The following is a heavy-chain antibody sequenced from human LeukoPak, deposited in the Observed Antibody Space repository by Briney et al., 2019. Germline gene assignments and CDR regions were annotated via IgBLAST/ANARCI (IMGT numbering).Heavy chain of an antibody. CDR2: IKSNTDGGTT. CDR1: GFTFSDAW. J-gene: IGHJ4*02. CDR3: TTQLLYEHNFDY. D-gene: IGHD2-2*02. V-gene: IGHV3-15*01. Sequence: GGSLRLSCAASGFTFSDAWMSWVRQTPGKGLEWVGRIKSNTDGGTTDFAAPVKGRFTISRDDSENAPYLQMNSLKTEDTAVYYCTTQLLYEHNFDYWGQGTLVTVSS.